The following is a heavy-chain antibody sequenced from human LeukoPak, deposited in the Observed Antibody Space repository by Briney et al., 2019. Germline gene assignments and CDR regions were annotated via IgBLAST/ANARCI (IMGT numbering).Heavy chain of an antibody. V-gene: IGHV4-4*07. D-gene: IGHD6-13*01. J-gene: IGHJ4*02. Sequence: PSETLSLTCTVSGSSISSYYWSWIRQPAGKGLEWIGRIYTSGSTNYNPSLKSRVTMSVDTSKNQFSLKLSSVTAADTAVYYCARELFPGYSSSWYPVYYFDYWGQGTLVTVSS. CDR2: IYTSGST. CDR3: ARELFPGYSSSWYPVYYFDY. CDR1: GSSISSYY.